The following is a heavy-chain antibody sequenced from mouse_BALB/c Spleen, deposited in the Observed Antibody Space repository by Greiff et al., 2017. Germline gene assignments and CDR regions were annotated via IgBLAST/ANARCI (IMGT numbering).Heavy chain of an antibody. CDR2: ISSGGSYT. V-gene: IGHV5-6-4*01. Sequence: VQLKESGGGLVKPGGSLKLSCAASGFTFSSYTMSWVRQTPEKRLEWVATISSGGSYTYYPDSVKGRFTISRDNAKNTLYLQMSSLKSEDTAMYYCTRDPSDYWGQGTTLTVSS. CDR1: GFTFSSYT. CDR3: TRDPSDY. J-gene: IGHJ2*01.